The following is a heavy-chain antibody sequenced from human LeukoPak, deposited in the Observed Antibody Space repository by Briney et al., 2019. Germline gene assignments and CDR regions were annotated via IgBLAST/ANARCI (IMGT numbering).Heavy chain of an antibody. D-gene: IGHD3/OR15-3a*01. Sequence: GGSLRLSCAASGSTFSSYAMSWVRQAPGKGLEWVSAISGSGGSTYYADSVKGRITISRDNSKNMLYLQMSSLRAEDTAVCYCAKDDPDRTGHLDYWGQGTLVTVSS. V-gene: IGHV3-23*01. J-gene: IGHJ4*02. CDR3: AKDDPDRTGHLDY. CDR2: ISGSGGST. CDR1: GSTFSSYA.